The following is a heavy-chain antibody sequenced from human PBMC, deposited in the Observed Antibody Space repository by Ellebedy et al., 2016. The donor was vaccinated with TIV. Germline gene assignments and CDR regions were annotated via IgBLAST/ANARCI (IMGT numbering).Heavy chain of an antibody. CDR1: GFSFSHND. J-gene: IGHJ3*02. V-gene: IGHV3-30-3*01. CDR2: VSYDGGTQ. Sequence: PGGSLRLSCAASGFSFSHNDMHWVRQAPGKGLEWVAIVSYDGGTQFYADSVKGRFIISRDNSKNTVYLQMNRLGAEDTAVYYCARVSVTIGDFDIWGQGTLVTVSS. CDR3: ARVSVTIGDFDI. D-gene: IGHD3-3*01.